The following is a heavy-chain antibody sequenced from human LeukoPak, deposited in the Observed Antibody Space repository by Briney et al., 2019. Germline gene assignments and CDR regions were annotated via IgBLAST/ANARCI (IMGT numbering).Heavy chain of an antibody. D-gene: IGHD2-2*01. CDR1: GGSISSGSYY. Sequence: SETLSLTCTVSGGSISSGSYYWSWIRQPAGKGLEWIGRIYTSGSTNYNPSLKSRVTISVDTSKNQFPLKLSSVTAADTAVYYCARGVGVPAAMRGVFDYWGQGTLVTVSS. J-gene: IGHJ4*02. CDR2: IYTSGST. V-gene: IGHV4-61*02. CDR3: ARGVGVPAAMRGVFDY.